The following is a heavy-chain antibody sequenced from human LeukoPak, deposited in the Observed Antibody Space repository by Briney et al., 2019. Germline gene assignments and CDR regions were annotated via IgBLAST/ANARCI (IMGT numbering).Heavy chain of an antibody. V-gene: IGHV3-21*01. J-gene: IGHJ4*02. CDR2: IGTSSSTHI. CDR1: GFTFSSYS. Sequence: GGSLRLSCAASGFTFSSYSMNWVRQAPGKGLEWVSSIGTSSSTHIYYADSVKGRFTIYRDNAKNSLSLQMNSLRGEDTAVYYCAREGPVDCSSTSCYADYWGQGTLVTVSS. CDR3: AREGPVDCSSTSCYADY. D-gene: IGHD2-2*01.